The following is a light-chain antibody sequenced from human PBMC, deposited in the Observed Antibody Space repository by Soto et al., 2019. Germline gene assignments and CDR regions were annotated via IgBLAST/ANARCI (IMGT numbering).Light chain of an antibody. CDR1: SSNIGRHG. CDR2: SNN. V-gene: IGLV1-44*01. CDR3: ATWDDSLNGVV. Sequence: SVLTQPPSASGTPGQRVTISCSGSSSNIGRHGVNWYQHLPGAAPKLLIYSNNQRPSGVPDRFSGSTSGTSVSLTISGLQSEAEADYYCATWDDSLNGVVFGGGTKLTVL. J-gene: IGLJ2*01.